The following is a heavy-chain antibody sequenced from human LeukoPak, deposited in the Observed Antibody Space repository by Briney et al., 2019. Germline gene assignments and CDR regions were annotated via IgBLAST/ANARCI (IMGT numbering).Heavy chain of an antibody. J-gene: IGHJ4*02. CDR1: GGSFSGYY. D-gene: IGHD6-19*01. Sequence: SETLSLTCAVYGGSFSGYYWSWIRQPPGKGLEWIGEINHSGSTNYNPSLKSRVTMSVDTSKNQFSLKLSSVTAADTAVYYCARAAGYSSGWYGYYFDYWGQGTLVTVSS. CDR2: INHSGST. CDR3: ARAAGYSSGWYGYYFDY. V-gene: IGHV4-34*01.